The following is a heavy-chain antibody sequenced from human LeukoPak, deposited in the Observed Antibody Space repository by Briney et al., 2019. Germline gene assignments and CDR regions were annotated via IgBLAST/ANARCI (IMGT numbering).Heavy chain of an antibody. CDR1: GGSVSSGIYS. CDR2: IYYSGSS. Sequence: SETLSLTCTVSGGSVSSGIYSWSWIRQPPGKGLEWIGYIYYSGSSNYNPSLMSRVAISVDTSKNQLYLKLGSVTAADAAVYYCARGGRIAPRNWFDPWGQGTLVTVSS. V-gene: IGHV4-61*01. CDR3: ARGGRIAPRNWFDP. J-gene: IGHJ5*02. D-gene: IGHD6-6*01.